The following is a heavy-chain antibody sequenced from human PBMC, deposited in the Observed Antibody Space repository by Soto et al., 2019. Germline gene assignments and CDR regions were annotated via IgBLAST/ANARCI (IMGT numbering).Heavy chain of an antibody. V-gene: IGHV4-30-2*06. CDR3: VRGGGYDPFDY. CDR1: CASISYGGFS. Sequence: SETLSLTCTVSCASISYGGFSCSWIRQSPGKGLYLIGYISHLENTYFHPSFKSRLTMSIDRSRNQFSLNLSSVTAADRAVYYCVRGGGYDPFDYGGQGVLVNVSS. J-gene: IGHJ4*02. CDR2: ISHLENT. D-gene: IGHD5-12*01.